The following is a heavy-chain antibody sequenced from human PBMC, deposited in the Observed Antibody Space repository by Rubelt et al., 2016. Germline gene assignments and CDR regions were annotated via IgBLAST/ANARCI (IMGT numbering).Heavy chain of an antibody. CDR3: ARRQQLGPFDY. Sequence: ASGFTYTYSTMTWVRQAPGKGLEWVSAISGNGGSTHYADSVRGRFTISRDNSKNTLYLQMNSLRAEDTAVYYCARRQQLGPFDYWGQGTLVTVSS. D-gene: IGHD6-13*01. CDR2: ISGNGGST. V-gene: IGHV3-23*01. J-gene: IGHJ4*02. CDR1: GFTYTYST.